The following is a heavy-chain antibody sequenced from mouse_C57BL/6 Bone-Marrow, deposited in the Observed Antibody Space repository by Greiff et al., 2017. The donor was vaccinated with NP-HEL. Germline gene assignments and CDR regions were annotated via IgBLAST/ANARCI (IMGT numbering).Heavy chain of an antibody. CDR1: GYTFTDYN. J-gene: IGHJ4*01. Sequence: VQLQQSGPELVKPGASVKMSCKASGYTFTDYNMHWVKQSHGKSLEWIGYINPNNGGTSYNQKFKGKATLTVNKSSSTAYMELRSLTSEDSAVYYCARVLYGSSLYYAMDYWGQGTSVTVSS. D-gene: IGHD1-1*01. CDR3: ARVLYGSSLYYAMDY. CDR2: INPNNGGT. V-gene: IGHV1-22*01.